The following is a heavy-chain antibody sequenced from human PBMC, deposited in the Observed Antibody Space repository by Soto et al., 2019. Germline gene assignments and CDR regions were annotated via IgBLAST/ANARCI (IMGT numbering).Heavy chain of an antibody. CDR3: ARDSGRGGADDY. V-gene: IGHV3-48*02. CDR2: IGKSSSPI. Sequence: EVQLVESGGGLVQPGGSLRLSCAASGFTFSIYSMTWVRQAPGKGLEWVSYIGKSSSPIFYADSVRGRFFISRDNAKNSLYLQMNSLRDVDTAVYYCARDSGRGGADDYWGQGTLVTVSS. J-gene: IGHJ4*02. D-gene: IGHD1-26*01. CDR1: GFTFSIYS.